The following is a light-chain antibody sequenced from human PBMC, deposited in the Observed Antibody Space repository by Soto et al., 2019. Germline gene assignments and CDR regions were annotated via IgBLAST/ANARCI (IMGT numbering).Light chain of an antibody. Sequence: DIQMTQSPSTLSASVGDRVTITCRASQSISSWLAWYQQKPGNAPKLLIYDASSLESGVPSRFSGSGSGTEFTLTISSLQPDDFATYYCQQYNSYSRWTFGQGTKVEIK. CDR2: DAS. CDR3: QQYNSYSRWT. J-gene: IGKJ1*01. CDR1: QSISSW. V-gene: IGKV1-5*01.